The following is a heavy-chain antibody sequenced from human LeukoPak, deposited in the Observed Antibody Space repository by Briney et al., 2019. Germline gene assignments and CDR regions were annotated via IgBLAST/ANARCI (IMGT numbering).Heavy chain of an antibody. J-gene: IGHJ3*02. CDR3: ARVAYCGGNCYLANDAFDI. D-gene: IGHD2-21*02. V-gene: IGHV4-59*01. CDR2: IYYSGST. CDR1: VAFISNNY. Sequence: SAPMPLTSASAVAFISNNYWCCLRPPPGKGQECIGYIYYSGSTNYNPSLKSRVTISVDTSKNQFSLKLSSVTAADTAVYYCARVAYCGGNCYLANDAFDIWGQGTMVTVSS.